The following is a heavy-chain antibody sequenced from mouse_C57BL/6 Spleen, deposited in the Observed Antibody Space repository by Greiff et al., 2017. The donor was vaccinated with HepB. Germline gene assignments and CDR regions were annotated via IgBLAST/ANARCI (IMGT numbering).Heavy chain of an antibody. CDR2: ISSGGSYT. Sequence: EVQLMESGGDLVKPGGSLKLSCAASGFTFSSYGMSWVRQTPDKRLEWVATISSGGSYTYYPDSVKGRFTISRDNAKNTLYLQMSRLKSEDTAMYYCARQVVYYGSSYGFAYWGQGTLVTVSA. CDR3: ARQVVYYGSSYGFAY. V-gene: IGHV5-6*01. D-gene: IGHD1-1*01. J-gene: IGHJ3*01. CDR1: GFTFSSYG.